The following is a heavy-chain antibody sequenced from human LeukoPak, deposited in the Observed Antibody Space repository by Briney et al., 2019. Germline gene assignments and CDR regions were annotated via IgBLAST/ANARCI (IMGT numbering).Heavy chain of an antibody. CDR1: GYTFTSYG. D-gene: IGHD6-19*01. J-gene: IGHJ6*03. CDR3: ARDGGWYKRGLDHYYYYMDV. CDR2: ISAYNGNT. V-gene: IGHV1-18*01. Sequence: ASVKVSCKASGYTFTSYGISWVRQAPGQGLEWMGWISAYNGNTNYAQKLQGRVTMTTDTSTSTAYMELRSLRPEDTALYYCARDGGWYKRGLDHYYYYMDVWGKGTTVTVSS.